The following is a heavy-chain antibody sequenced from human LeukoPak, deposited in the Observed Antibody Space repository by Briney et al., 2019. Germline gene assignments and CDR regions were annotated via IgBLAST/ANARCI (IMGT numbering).Heavy chain of an antibody. CDR1: GFTFSSYS. CDR2: ISSSSSYI. D-gene: IGHD3-10*01. V-gene: IGHV3-21*01. J-gene: IGHJ4*02. CDR3: VKVAKYYYGSETYYFFEH. Sequence: PGGSLRLSCAASGFTFSSYSMNWVRQAPGKGLEWVSSISSSSSYIYYADSVKGRFTISRDNAKNSLYLQMNSLRVEDTAIYYCVKVAKYYYGSETYYFFEHWGQGTPVTASS.